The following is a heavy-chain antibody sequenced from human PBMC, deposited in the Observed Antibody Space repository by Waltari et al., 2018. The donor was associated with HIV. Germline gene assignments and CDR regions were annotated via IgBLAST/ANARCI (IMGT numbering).Heavy chain of an antibody. J-gene: IGHJ6*02. CDR2: INSSGRST. Sequence: EVQLVESGGGLVQPGGSLRLSCAASRFTFRSYWLHWVRQAPGKGLVLVSRINSSGRSTSYGDFVKGRFTISRDNAKNTLYLEMNSLRAEDTAVYYCARREATVVRGVYYYGMDVWGQGTTVTVSS. CDR1: RFTFRSYW. D-gene: IGHD3-10*01. V-gene: IGHV3-74*01. CDR3: ARREATVVRGVYYYGMDV.